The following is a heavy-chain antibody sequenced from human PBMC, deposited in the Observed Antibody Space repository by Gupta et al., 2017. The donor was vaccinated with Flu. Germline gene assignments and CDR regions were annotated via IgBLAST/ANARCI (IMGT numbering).Heavy chain of an antibody. D-gene: IGHD6-13*01. CDR1: GGSLSRTSYY. CDR2: SYYSGST. J-gene: IGHJ4*02. V-gene: IGHV4-39*01. CDR3: ARHGFFQAAGLYSLDY. Sequence: QLQLQESGPGLVKPSETLSLTCSVSGGSLSRTSYYWGWIRQPPGKGLEWMGSSYYSGSTYYNPSLTSRVTISVDTSKNQFSLKLSSVNAADTAVYYCARHGFFQAAGLYSLDYWSRGTLVTVSS.